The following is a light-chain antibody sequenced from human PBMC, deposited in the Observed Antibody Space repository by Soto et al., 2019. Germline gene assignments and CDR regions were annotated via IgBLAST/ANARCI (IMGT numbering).Light chain of an antibody. CDR2: DAS. CDR3: QQRSNWPLT. V-gene: IGKV3-11*01. CDR1: QSVSRY. Sequence: EIVLTQSPDTLSLSPGESATLSCRASQSVSRYLAWYQQKPGQTPRLLIYDASNRAAGIPAGFSGSGSGTDFTLTISSLEPEDFAVYYCQQRSNWPLTFGGGTRWIS. J-gene: IGKJ4*01.